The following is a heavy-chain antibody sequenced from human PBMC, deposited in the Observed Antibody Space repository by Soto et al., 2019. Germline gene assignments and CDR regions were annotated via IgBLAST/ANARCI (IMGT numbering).Heavy chain of an antibody. CDR1: GGSISSGGYY. Sequence: SLTCTVSGGSISSGGYYWSWIRQHPGKGLEWIGYIYYSGSTYYNPSLKSRVTISVDTSKNQFSLKLSSVTAADTAVYYCARDNWNDGGHYYYYGMDVWGQGTTVTVSS. CDR3: ARDNWNDGGHYYYYGMDV. CDR2: IYYSGST. D-gene: IGHD1-20*01. J-gene: IGHJ6*02. V-gene: IGHV4-31*03.